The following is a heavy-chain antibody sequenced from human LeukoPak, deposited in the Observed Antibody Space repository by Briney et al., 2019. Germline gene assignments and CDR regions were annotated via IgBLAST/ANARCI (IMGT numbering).Heavy chain of an antibody. J-gene: IGHJ6*04. D-gene: IGHD1-26*01. V-gene: IGHV4-59*01. CDR2: IYYSGST. Sequence: SETLSLTCTVSGGSISSYYWSWIRQPPGEGLEWIGYIYYSGSTNYNPSLKSRVTISVDTSKNQFSLKLSSVTAADTAVYYCATLKVGATGHMDVWGKGTTVTVSP. CDR1: GGSISSYY. CDR3: ATLKVGATGHMDV.